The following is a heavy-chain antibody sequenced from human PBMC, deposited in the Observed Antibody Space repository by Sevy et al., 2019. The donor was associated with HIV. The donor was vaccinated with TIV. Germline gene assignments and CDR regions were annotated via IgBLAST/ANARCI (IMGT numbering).Heavy chain of an antibody. D-gene: IGHD2-2*01. V-gene: IGHV3-23*01. CDR3: AKVDVVVPVADYGLDV. CDR1: GFTFSNYA. Sequence: GGSLRLSCAASGFTFSNYAMSWVRQAPGKGLEWVSSISRSGGSTYYADSVKGRFTISRDNSKNTLYLQMNSLRAEDMAVYYCAKVDVVVPVADYGLDVWGQGTTVTVSS. CDR2: ISRSGGST. J-gene: IGHJ6*02.